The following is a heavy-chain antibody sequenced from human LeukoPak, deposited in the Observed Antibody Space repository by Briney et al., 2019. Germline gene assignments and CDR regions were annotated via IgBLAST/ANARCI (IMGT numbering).Heavy chain of an antibody. CDR3: AHIIAVAAVFDY. D-gene: IGHD6-19*01. CDR2: IYWNDDK. CDR1: GFSLSTSGVG. J-gene: IGHJ4*02. Sequence: ESGPTLVNPTQTLTLTCTFSGFSLSTSGVGVGWIRQPPGKALEWLALIYWNDDKRYSPSLKSRLTITKDTSKNQVVLTMTNMDPVDIATYYCAHIIAVAAVFDYWGQGTLVTVSS. V-gene: IGHV2-5*01.